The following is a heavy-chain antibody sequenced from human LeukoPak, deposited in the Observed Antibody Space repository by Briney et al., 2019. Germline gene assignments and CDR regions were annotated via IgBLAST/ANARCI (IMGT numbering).Heavy chain of an antibody. D-gene: IGHD3-3*01. CDR2: TSYDGSNK. CDR1: GFNFSSYA. V-gene: IGHV3-30*04. CDR3: ARDGGFLEWLPYYFDY. Sequence: GRSLRLSCAASGFNFSSYAMHWVRQAPGKGLEWVAVTSYDGSNKYYVDSVKGQFTISRDNSKNTLYLQMNTLRPEDTAVYYCARDGGFLEWLPYYFDYWGQGTLVAVSS. J-gene: IGHJ4*02.